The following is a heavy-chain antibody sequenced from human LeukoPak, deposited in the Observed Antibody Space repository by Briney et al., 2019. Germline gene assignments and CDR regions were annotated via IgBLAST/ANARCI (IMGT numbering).Heavy chain of an antibody. CDR3: AKDSYSSSSHFDY. Sequence: PGGSLRLSCAASGFTFSSYGMHWVRQAPGKGLEWVTFIRYDGINKYYADSVKGRFTISRDNSKNTLYLQMNSLRAEDTAVYYCAKDSYSSSSHFDYWGQGTLVTVSS. V-gene: IGHV3-30*02. CDR1: GFTFSSYG. D-gene: IGHD6-6*01. J-gene: IGHJ4*02. CDR2: IRYDGINK.